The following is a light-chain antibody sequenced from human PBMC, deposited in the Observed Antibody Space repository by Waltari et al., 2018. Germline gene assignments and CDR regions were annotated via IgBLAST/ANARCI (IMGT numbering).Light chain of an antibody. CDR3: CSYAGSYTFV. Sequence: QSALTQPRSVSGSPGQSVTISCSGTSSDVGRYYFVSWYQQHPANAPKLLIYDVVKRPSEVPDRVAGSKAGNTASLTISGLQTEDESDYYCCSYAGSYTFVFGGGTQLTVL. V-gene: IGLV2-11*01. CDR1: SSDVGRYYF. CDR2: DVV. J-gene: IGLJ7*01.